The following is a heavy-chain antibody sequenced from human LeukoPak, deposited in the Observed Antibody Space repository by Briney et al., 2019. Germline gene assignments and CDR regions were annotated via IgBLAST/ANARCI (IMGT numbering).Heavy chain of an antibody. Sequence: PGGSLRLSCTTSKFNFNSYGMTWVRQAPGKGLEWVSSISGSGGSTYYADSVKGRFTISRDNSKNTLYLQMNSLRAEDTAVYYCAKDGGELLGAFDIWGQGTMVTVSS. CDR2: ISGSGGST. V-gene: IGHV3-23*01. CDR3: AKDGGELLGAFDI. J-gene: IGHJ3*02. D-gene: IGHD1-26*01. CDR1: KFNFNSYG.